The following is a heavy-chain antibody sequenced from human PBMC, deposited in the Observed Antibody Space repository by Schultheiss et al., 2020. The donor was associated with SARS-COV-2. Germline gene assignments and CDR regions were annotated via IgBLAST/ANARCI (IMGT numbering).Heavy chain of an antibody. CDR1: GYTFTGYY. J-gene: IGHJ4*02. Sequence: ASVKVSCKASGYTFTGYYMHWVRQAPGQGLEWMGRINPNSGGTNYAQKFQGRVTMTRDTSISTAYMELSRLRSEDTAVYYCARVRSSGWYLSGEDYWGQGTLVTVSS. CDR2: INPNSGGT. V-gene: IGHV1-2*06. CDR3: ARVRSSGWYLSGEDY. D-gene: IGHD6-19*01.